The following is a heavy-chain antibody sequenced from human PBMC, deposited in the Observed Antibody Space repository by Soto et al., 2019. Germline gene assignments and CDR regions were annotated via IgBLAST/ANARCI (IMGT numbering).Heavy chain of an antibody. J-gene: IGHJ5*02. CDR3: ARHVRFSSWPGYHGEEHSGPAPPSTDP. CDR2: IYPGDSDT. Sequence: GESRKISCKGSGDSFTSYWIGWVRQMPGKGLEWMGIIYPGDSDTRYSPSFQGQVTISADKSISTAYLQWSSLKASDTAMYYCARHVRFSSWPGYHGEEHSGPAPPSTDP. D-gene: IGHD6-13*01. V-gene: IGHV5-51*01. CDR1: GDSFTSYW.